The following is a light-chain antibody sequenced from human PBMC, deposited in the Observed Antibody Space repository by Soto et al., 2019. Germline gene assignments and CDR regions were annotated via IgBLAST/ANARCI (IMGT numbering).Light chain of an antibody. J-gene: IGKJ1*01. V-gene: IGKV1-27*01. Sequence: DILMTQSPSSLSASVGYIVTITCRSSQGISNYLAWYQQEPGKVPKLLIYAGSTLQAGVPSRFSGRGSGTAFTLTISSLEPEDVGIYYCQKYDSAPRTFGQGTKVDIK. CDR3: QKYDSAPRT. CDR1: QGISNY. CDR2: AGS.